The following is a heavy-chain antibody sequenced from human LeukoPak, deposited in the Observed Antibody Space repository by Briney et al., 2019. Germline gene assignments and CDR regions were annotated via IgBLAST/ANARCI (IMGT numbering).Heavy chain of an antibody. D-gene: IGHD5-24*01. J-gene: IGHJ4*02. Sequence: GGSLRLSCAASGFTFSSYAMSWVRQAPGKGLEWISGIIDSGESTYYANFAKGRFTISRDNSNNTLYLQMNSLRAEDTAVYYCARARRNAYNTFDYWGQGTLVTVSS. V-gene: IGHV3-23*01. CDR1: GFTFSSYA. CDR2: IIDSGEST. CDR3: ARARRNAYNTFDY.